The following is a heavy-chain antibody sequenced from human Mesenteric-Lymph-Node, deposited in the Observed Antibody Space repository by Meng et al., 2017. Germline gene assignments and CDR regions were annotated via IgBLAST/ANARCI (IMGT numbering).Heavy chain of an antibody. Sequence: ASVKVSCKVSAYTLTELSMHWLGQAPGKGLEWMGGFDPEDGETIYEQKFQGRVTMIEDTSTDTAYMELRSLGSEDTAVYYCAERLYGCSGGSCYSSHFDYWGQGTLVTVSS. CDR2: FDPEDGET. J-gene: IGHJ4*02. CDR3: AERLYGCSGGSCYSSHFDY. CDR1: AYTLTELS. V-gene: IGHV1-24*01. D-gene: IGHD2-15*01.